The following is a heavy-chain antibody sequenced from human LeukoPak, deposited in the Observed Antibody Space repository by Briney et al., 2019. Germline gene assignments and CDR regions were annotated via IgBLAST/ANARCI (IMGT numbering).Heavy chain of an antibody. V-gene: IGHV3-30-3*01. CDR3: ARDGIPAAGPYYFDY. D-gene: IGHD2-2*01. Sequence: GGSLRLSCAASGFTLSTYLMHWVRQAPGTGLEWVAVISYDGSNKYYADSVKGRFTISRDNSKNTLYLQMNSLRAEDTAVYYWARDGIPAAGPYYFDYWGQGALVTVSS. CDR2: ISYDGSNK. CDR1: GFTLSTYL. J-gene: IGHJ4*02.